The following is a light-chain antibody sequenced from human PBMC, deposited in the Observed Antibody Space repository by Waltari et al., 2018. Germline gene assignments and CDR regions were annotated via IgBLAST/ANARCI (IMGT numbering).Light chain of an antibody. CDR3: QTGGHGTWV. V-gene: IGLV4-69*01. CDR1: SGHSTNV. Sequence: QLVLTQSPSASASLGASVKLTCTLSSGHSTNVVAWLQQQPEQGPRFLMKVNSDGSHTKGDGIPDRFSGSSSGAERYLTISSLQSEDEADYYCQTGGHGTWVFGGGTKLTVL. CDR2: VNSDGSH. J-gene: IGLJ3*02.